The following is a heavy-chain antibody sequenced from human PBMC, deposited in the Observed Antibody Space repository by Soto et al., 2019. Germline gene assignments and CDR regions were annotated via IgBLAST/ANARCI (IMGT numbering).Heavy chain of an antibody. V-gene: IGHV1-69*01. J-gene: IGHJ6*02. CDR3: ARTDCSGGSCYSHYYYYGMDV. CDR2: IIPIFGTA. D-gene: IGHD2-15*01. Sequence: QVQLVQSGAEVKKPGSSVKVSCKASGGTFSSYAISWVRQAPGQGLEWMGGIIPIFGTANYAQKFQGRVTITADESTSTAYMELSSLRSEDTAVYYCARTDCSGGSCYSHYYYYGMDVWGQGTTVTVSS. CDR1: GGTFSSYA.